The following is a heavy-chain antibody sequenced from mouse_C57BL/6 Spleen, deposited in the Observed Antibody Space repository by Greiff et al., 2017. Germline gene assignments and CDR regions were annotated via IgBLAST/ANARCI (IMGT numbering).Heavy chain of an antibody. CDR1: GYSITSGYY. V-gene: IGHV3-6*01. CDR3: AREDVGGYFDV. CDR2: ISYDGSN. J-gene: IGHJ1*03. Sequence: EVKVEESGPGLVKPSQSLSLTCSVTGYSITSGYYWNWIRQFPGNKLEWMGYISYDGSNNYNPSLKNRISITRDTSKNQFFLKLNSVTTEDTATYYCAREDVGGYFDVWGTGTTVTVSS.